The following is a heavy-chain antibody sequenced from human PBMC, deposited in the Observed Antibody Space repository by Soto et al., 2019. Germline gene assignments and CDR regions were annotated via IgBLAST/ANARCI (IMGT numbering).Heavy chain of an antibody. Sequence: AGNLGLSCATSAFPFGSYAISLVRQAPGKGLDWVSSISPSGDNTYYADSVKGRFTISRGNSKNTLYLQMNTLRADDTAVYYCAKSGSHSYFDYWGQGALVTVS. V-gene: IGHV3-23*01. CDR3: AKSGSHSYFDY. CDR2: ISPSGDNT. CDR1: AFPFGSYA. D-gene: IGHD3-10*01. J-gene: IGHJ4*02.